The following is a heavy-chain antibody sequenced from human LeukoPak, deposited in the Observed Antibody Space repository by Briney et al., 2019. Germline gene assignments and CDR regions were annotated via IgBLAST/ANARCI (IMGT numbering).Heavy chain of an antibody. CDR1: GFTFSSYA. D-gene: IGHD3-22*01. V-gene: IGHV3-23*01. CDR2: ISGSGGST. J-gene: IGHJ3*02. Sequence: GGSLRFSCAASGFTFSSYAMSWVRQAPGNGLEWVSAISGSGGSTYYADSVKGRFTISRDNSKNTLYLQMNSLRAEDTAVYYCAKGDLVVVVSAFDIWGQGTMVTVSS. CDR3: AKGDLVVVVSAFDI.